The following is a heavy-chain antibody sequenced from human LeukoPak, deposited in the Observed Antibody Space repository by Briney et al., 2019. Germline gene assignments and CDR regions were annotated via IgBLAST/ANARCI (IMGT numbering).Heavy chain of an antibody. CDR2: IRSSGDST. J-gene: IGHJ4*02. D-gene: IGHD2-21*01. CDR1: GVTFSSYA. V-gene: IGHV3-23*01. Sequence: GGSLRISCGASGVTFSSYAMNWVRQAPGKGLEWVSIIRSSGDSTYYADSVKGRFTISRDNSKNTLYLQLNSLRAEDTAIYYCAKHMGPQNRQFDYWGQGTLVTVSS. CDR3: AKHMGPQNRQFDY.